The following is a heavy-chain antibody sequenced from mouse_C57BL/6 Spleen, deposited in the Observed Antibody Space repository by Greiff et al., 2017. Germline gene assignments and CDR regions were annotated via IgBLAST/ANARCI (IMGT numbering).Heavy chain of an antibody. D-gene: IGHD2-1*01. Sequence: EVQGVESGGGLVQPKGSLKLSCAASGFSFNTYAMNWVRQAPGKGLEWVARIRSKSNNYATYYADSVKDSFTISRDDSESMLYLQMNNLKTEDTAMYYCVRLDYGKSRYAMDYWGQGTSVTVSA. J-gene: IGHJ4*01. CDR1: GFSFNTYA. CDR2: IRSKSNNYAT. CDR3: VRLDYGKSRYAMDY. V-gene: IGHV10-1*01.